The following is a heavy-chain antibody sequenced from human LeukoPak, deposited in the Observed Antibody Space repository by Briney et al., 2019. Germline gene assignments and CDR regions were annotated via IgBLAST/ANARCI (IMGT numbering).Heavy chain of an antibody. CDR3: AREGCSSTSCYEGENWFDP. J-gene: IGHJ5*02. CDR2: ISSGSDYI. D-gene: IGHD2-2*01. V-gene: IGHV3-21*01. CDR1: GFTFNSFT. Sequence: GGSLRLSCAASGFTFNSFTMNWVRQAPGKGLEWVSSISSGSDYIYYADSVKGRFTISRDNAKNSLYLQMNSLTAEDTAVYYCAREGCSSTSCYEGENWFDPWGQGTLVTVSS.